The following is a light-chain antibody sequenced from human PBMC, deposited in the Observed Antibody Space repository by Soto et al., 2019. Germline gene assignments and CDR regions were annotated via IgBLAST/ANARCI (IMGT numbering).Light chain of an antibody. CDR2: DAS. CDR1: QSISSL. CDR3: QQYNSYFWT. J-gene: IGKJ1*01. Sequence: DIQITQSPSTLSASLGHRVTITFRSSQSISSLLAWYQQKPGKAPKLLIYDASSLESGVPSRFSGSGSGTEFTLTISSLQPDDFATYSCQQYNSYFWTFGQGTKVDIK. V-gene: IGKV1-5*01.